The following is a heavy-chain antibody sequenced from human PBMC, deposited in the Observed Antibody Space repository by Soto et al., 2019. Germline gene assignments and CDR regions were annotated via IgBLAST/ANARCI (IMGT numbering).Heavy chain of an antibody. CDR1: GFTFSSYW. CDR3: ASGGCINWSCDL. V-gene: IGHV3-74*01. D-gene: IGHD2-15*01. J-gene: IGHJ2*01. Sequence: EVQLVESGGGLVQPGGSLRLSCAASGFTFSSYWMHWVRQAPGKGLVWVSRINSDGSSTSYADSVTGRFTISRDHAKNTLYLQMNSLRAEDTAVYYCASGGCINWSCDLWGRGTLVTVSS. CDR2: INSDGSST.